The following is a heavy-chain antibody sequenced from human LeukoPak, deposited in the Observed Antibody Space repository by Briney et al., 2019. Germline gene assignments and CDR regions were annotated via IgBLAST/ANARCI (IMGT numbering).Heavy chain of an antibody. CDR1: GGSISSYY. J-gene: IGHJ2*01. CDR2: IYYSGST. V-gene: IGHV4-59*08. CDR3: ARRKAGPGIAAAWYFDL. Sequence: PSETLSLTCTVSGGSISSYYWSWIRQPPGKGLEWIGYIYYSGSTNYNPSLKSRVTISVDTSKNQFSLKLSSVTAADTAVYYCARRKAGPGIAAAWYFDLWGRGTLVTVSS. D-gene: IGHD6-13*01.